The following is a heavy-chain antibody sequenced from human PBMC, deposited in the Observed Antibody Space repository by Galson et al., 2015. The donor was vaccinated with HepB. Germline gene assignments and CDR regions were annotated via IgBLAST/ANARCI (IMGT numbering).Heavy chain of an antibody. D-gene: IGHD3-16*02. V-gene: IGHV3-49*04. CDR2: IRSKAYGGTT. CDR1: GFTFGDYA. Sequence: SLRLSCAASGFTFGDYAMSWVRQAPGKGLEWVGFIRSKAYGGTTEYAASVKGRFTISRDDSKSIAYLQMNSLKTEDTAVYYCTRVQEWAYYDYVWGSYRPFDYWGQGTLVTVSS. CDR3: TRVQEWAYYDYVWGSYRPFDY. J-gene: IGHJ4*02.